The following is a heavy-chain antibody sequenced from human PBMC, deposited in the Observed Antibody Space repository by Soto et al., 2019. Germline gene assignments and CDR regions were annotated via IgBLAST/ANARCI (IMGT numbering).Heavy chain of an antibody. V-gene: IGHV5-10-1*01. D-gene: IGHD3-22*01. CDR3: ARQIYDSDTGPNFQYYFDS. CDR2: IDPSDSQT. CDR1: GYSFAGYW. Sequence: PGESLKISCKGSGYSFAGYWITWVRQKPGKGLEWMGRIDPSDSQTYYSPSFLGQVTISVTKSITTVFLQWSSLRASDTAMYYCARQIYDSDTGPNFQYYFDSWGQGTPVTVSS. J-gene: IGHJ4*02.